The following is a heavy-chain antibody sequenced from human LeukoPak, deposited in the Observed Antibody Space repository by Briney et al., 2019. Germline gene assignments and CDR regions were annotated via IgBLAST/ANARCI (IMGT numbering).Heavy chain of an antibody. V-gene: IGHV3-11*04. CDR3: ARDGAEDYGIDY. CDR1: GFTSGDYY. CDR2: ISGSSSTI. Sequence: GGSLRLSCEVSGFTSGDYYMSWSRQAPGKGLEWISYISGSSSTIYYADSVKGRFTISRDNGRNSLYLQMNSLTVEDTGVYYCARDGAEDYGIDYWGRGTLVTVSS. D-gene: IGHD4/OR15-4a*01. J-gene: IGHJ4*02.